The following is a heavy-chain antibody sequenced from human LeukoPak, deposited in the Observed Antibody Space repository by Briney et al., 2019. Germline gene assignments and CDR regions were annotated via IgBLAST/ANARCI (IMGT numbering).Heavy chain of an antibody. V-gene: IGHV1-46*01. CDR1: GYTFTRYY. J-gene: IGHJ3*02. D-gene: IGHD2-2*01. CDR3: ASRGYQLPPQSAFDI. Sequence: GASVKVSCKASGYTFTRYYMHWVRQAPGQGLEWMGIINPSGGSTSYAQKFQGRVTMTRDTSTSTVYMELSSLRSEDTAVYYCASRGYQLPPQSAFDIWGQGTMVTVSS. CDR2: INPSGGST.